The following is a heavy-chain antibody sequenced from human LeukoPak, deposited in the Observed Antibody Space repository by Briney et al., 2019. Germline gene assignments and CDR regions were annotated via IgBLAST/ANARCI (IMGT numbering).Heavy chain of an antibody. D-gene: IGHD1-26*01. Sequence: GGSLRLSCAASGFTFSSYGMHWVRQAPGKGLEWVAVIWYDGSNKYYADSVKGRFTISRDNSKNTLYLQMNSLRAEDTAVYYCARAMGYGSYPADYWGQGTLVTVSS. CDR3: ARAMGYGSYPADY. J-gene: IGHJ4*02. CDR2: IWYDGSNK. V-gene: IGHV3-33*08. CDR1: GFTFSSYG.